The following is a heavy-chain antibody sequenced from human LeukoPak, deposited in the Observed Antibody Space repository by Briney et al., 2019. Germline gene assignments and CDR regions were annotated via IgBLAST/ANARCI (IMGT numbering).Heavy chain of an antibody. CDR2: IYYSEST. CDR3: ARGDSSSPCYIDF. D-gene: IGHD6-6*01. V-gene: IGHV4-59*01. J-gene: IGHJ4*02. CDR1: GGSISSYY. Sequence: SETLSLTCTVSGGSISSYYWSWIRQPPGKGLEWIGYIYYSESTNYNPSLKSRVAISVNTSKNQFSLKLNSVTAADAAVYYCARGDSSSPCYIDFWGQGTLVTVSS.